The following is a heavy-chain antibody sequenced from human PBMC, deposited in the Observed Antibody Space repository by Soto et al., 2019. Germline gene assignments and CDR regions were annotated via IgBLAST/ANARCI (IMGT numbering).Heavy chain of an antibody. D-gene: IGHD3-9*01. V-gene: IGHV3-23*01. Sequence: GGSLRLSCAASGFPFSTYAMTWVRQAPGKGLEWVSALGGGGDTHYAESVKGRFTISRDYSKNILLLQMNSLRDEDSAIYYCTKDRHPDGIWTFDFWGQGTLVTVSS. J-gene: IGHJ4*02. CDR3: TKDRHPDGIWTFDF. CDR2: LGGGGDT. CDR1: GFPFSTYA.